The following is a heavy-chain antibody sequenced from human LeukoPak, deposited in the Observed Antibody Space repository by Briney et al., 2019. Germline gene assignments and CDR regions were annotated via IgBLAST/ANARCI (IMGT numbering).Heavy chain of an antibody. CDR3: ARGAARYYYYMDV. CDR2: VNHSGST. J-gene: IGHJ6*03. CDR1: GGPFSRYY. D-gene: IGHD6-6*01. V-gene: IGHV4-34*01. Sequence: EPSETLSLTCTVYGGPFSRYYWSWIRQPPGKGLEWLGEVNHSGSTNYNPAIKSRVTISVDTSKNQFSLKLSSVTAADTAVYYCARGAARYYYYMDVWGKGTTVTVSS.